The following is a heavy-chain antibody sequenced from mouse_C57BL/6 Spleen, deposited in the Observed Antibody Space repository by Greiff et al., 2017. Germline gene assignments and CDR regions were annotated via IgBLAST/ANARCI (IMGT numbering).Heavy chain of an antibody. D-gene: IGHD2-4*01. Sequence: VQLQQPGAELVKPGASVKLSCKASGYTFTSYWMHWVKQRPGQGLEWIGMIHPNSGSTNYNEKFKSKATLTVDKSSSTAYMQLSSLTSEDSAVYYCAREDYDDAMDYWGQGTSVTVSS. J-gene: IGHJ4*01. CDR2: IHPNSGST. CDR3: AREDYDDAMDY. CDR1: GYTFTSYW. V-gene: IGHV1-64*01.